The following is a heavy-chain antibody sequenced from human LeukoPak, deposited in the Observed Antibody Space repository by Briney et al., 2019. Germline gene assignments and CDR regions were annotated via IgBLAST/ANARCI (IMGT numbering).Heavy chain of an antibody. Sequence: SETLSLTCAVYGGSFSGYYWSWIRQPPGKGLEWIGEINHSGSTNYNPSLKSRVTISVDTSKNQFSLKLSSVTAADTAVYYCARHRPGWAAAGSKIYYYYYMDVWGKGTTVTISS. D-gene: IGHD6-13*01. V-gene: IGHV4-34*01. CDR2: INHSGST. CDR1: GGSFSGYY. J-gene: IGHJ6*03. CDR3: ARHRPGWAAAGSKIYYYYYMDV.